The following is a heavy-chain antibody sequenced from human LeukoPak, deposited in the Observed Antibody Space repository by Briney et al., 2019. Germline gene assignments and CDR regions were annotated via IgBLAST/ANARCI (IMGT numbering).Heavy chain of an antibody. Sequence: GGSLRLSCAASGFTFSSYEMNRVRQAPGKGLEWLSYISSSGSTIYYADSVKGRFTISRDNAKDSLYLQMNSLRAEDTAVYYCARGRHYFGSGTFNYFDPWGQGILVTVSS. J-gene: IGHJ5*02. CDR1: GFTFSSYE. D-gene: IGHD3-10*01. CDR2: ISSSGSTI. CDR3: ARGRHYFGSGTFNYFDP. V-gene: IGHV3-48*03.